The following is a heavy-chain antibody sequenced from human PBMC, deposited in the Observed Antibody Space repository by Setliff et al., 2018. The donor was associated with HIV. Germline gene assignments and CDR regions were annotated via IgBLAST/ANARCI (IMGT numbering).Heavy chain of an antibody. J-gene: IGHJ5*02. D-gene: IGHD1-26*01. CDR3: TRSTVGAGASFP. CDR2: LHLSGDT. Sequence: SETLSLTCTVSGDSINSGTYYWSWIRQPAGKGLEWIGRLHLSGDTNYNPSLKSRVTMSIDTSKNQFSLKLSSVTAADTAVYYCTRSTVGAGASFPWGRGILVTVSS. CDR1: GDSINSGTYY. V-gene: IGHV4-61*02.